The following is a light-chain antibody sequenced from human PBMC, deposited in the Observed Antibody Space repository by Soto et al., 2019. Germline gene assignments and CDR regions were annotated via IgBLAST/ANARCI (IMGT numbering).Light chain of an antibody. CDR2: RAS. J-gene: IGKJ1*01. CDR3: QQYNSYLT. CDR1: QSISSW. V-gene: IGKV1-5*03. Sequence: DIQMTQSPCTLSASVGDRVTITCRASQSISSWLAWYQQQPGRAPTLLINRASSFDSAAHSQFSSSGSCTDFPLTSRSVQADYFVTYYYQQYNSYLTFGRGTKVEIK.